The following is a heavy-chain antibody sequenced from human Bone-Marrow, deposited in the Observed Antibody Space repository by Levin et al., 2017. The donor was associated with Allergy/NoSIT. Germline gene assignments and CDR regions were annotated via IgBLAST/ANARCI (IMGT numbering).Heavy chain of an antibody. CDR3: AKSREDMVAAAG. D-gene: IGHD6-13*01. J-gene: IGHJ4*02. V-gene: IGHV3-23*01. Sequence: GESLKISCAASGFTFSSYAMSWVRQAPGKGLEWVSAISGSGGSTYYADSVKGRFTISRDNSKNTLYLQMNSLRAEDTAVYYCAKSREDMVAAAGWGQGTLVTVSS. CDR1: GFTFSSYA. CDR2: ISGSGGST.